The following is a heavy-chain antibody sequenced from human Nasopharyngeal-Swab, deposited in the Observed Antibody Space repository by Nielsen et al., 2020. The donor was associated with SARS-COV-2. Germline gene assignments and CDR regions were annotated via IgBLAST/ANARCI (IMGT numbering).Heavy chain of an antibody. CDR2: IIPIFGTA. Sequence: WVRQAPGQGLEWMGGIIPIFGTANYAQKFQGRVTITADKSTSTAYMELSSLRSEDTAVYHCAWAEAPNPYYYYGMDVWGQGTTVTVSS. CDR3: AWAEAPNPYYYYGMDV. V-gene: IGHV1-69*06. J-gene: IGHJ6*02. D-gene: IGHD2-8*01.